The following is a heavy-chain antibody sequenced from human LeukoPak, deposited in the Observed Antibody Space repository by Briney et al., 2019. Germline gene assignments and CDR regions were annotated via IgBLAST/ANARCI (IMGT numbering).Heavy chain of an antibody. CDR2: ITGTGGR. Sequence: GGSLRLSCAVSGFTLTNHGVSWVRQAPGKGLEWVSIITGTGGRYYGDSVKGRFILSRDNSKNTVYMQMSSLRAEDTATYYCAKDFCRDVNCPSPFLDPWGQGTVVPVSS. CDR3: AKDFCRDVNCPSPFLDP. CDR1: GFTLTNHG. J-gene: IGHJ5*02. D-gene: IGHD3-3*01. V-gene: IGHV3-23*01.